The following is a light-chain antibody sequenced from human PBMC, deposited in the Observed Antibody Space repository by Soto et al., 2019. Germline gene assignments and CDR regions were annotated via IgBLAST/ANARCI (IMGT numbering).Light chain of an antibody. CDR3: STWDDSLNGPV. Sequence: QSVLTQPPSASGTPGVRVTISCSGSSSNFAVNTVNWYQQVPGTAPKLLIYSNNQRPSGVPDRFSASKSVTSASLAISGLQSEDEAEYFCSTWDDSLNGPVFGGETKLTVL. CDR2: SNN. J-gene: IGLJ3*02. CDR1: SSNFAVNT. V-gene: IGLV1-44*01.